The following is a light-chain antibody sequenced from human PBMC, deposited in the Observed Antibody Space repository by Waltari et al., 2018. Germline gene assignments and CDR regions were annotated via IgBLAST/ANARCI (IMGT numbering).Light chain of an antibody. Sequence: IVLTQSPGTLYLSLGERATVSCRASQRVSRALAWYQQKPGQAPRLLIYGASTRATGIPDRFSGSGSGTDFSLTISRLEPDDFAVYYCQHYLRLPVTFGQGTTVEI. V-gene: IGKV3-20*01. CDR1: QRVSRA. J-gene: IGKJ1*01. CDR2: GAS. CDR3: QHYLRLPVT.